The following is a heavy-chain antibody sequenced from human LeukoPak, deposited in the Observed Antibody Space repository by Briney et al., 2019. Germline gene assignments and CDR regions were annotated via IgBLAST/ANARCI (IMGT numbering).Heavy chain of an antibody. D-gene: IGHD6-19*01. CDR3: ATLSGGSGWYNGFDP. V-gene: IGHV1-8*01. J-gene: IGHJ5*02. Sequence: GASVKVSCKASGYTFTSYDINWVRQATGQGLEWMGWMNPNSGNTGYAQKFQGRVTMTRNTSISTAYMELSSLRSEDTAVYYCATLSGGSGWYNGFDPWGQGTPVTVSS. CDR1: GYTFTSYD. CDR2: MNPNSGNT.